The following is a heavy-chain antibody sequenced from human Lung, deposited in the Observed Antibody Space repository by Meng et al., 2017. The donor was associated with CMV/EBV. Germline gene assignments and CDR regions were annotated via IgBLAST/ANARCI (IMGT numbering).Heavy chain of an antibody. CDR3: ARASCADGSCYGPVYFFDY. Sequence: QVQLQESGPGLVKPSQTLSLTCGVSGDSISSGNSYWSWIRQPAGTRLEFIGRIYTTGSRSYNPSLESRVTISVDPSKNQFSLKLTSVTAADTAVYYCARASCADGSCYGPVYFFDYWGQGALVTVSS. V-gene: IGHV4-61*02. CDR1: GDSISSGNSY. D-gene: IGHD2-15*01. J-gene: IGHJ4*02. CDR2: IYTTGSR.